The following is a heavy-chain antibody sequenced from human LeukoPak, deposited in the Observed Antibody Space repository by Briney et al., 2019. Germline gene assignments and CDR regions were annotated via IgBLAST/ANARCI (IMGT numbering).Heavy chain of an antibody. Sequence: GGSLRLSCAASGFTFSSYWMSWVRQAPGKGLEWVANIKQDGSEKYYVDSVKGRFTISRDNAKNSLYLQMNSLRAEDTAVYYCAREAGSCYTTTCSYYYYYMDVWGKGTTVTVSS. CDR1: GFTFSSYW. J-gene: IGHJ6*03. D-gene: IGHD2-2*01. CDR3: AREAGSCYTTTCSYYYYYMDV. CDR2: IKQDGSEK. V-gene: IGHV3-7*01.